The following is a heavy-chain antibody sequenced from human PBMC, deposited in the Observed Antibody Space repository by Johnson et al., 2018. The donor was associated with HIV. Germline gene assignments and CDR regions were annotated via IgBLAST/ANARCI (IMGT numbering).Heavy chain of an antibody. CDR3: ARESTATRGDAFDI. V-gene: IGHV3-64*01. J-gene: IGHJ3*02. Sequence: VQLVESGGGVVRPGGSLRLSCAASGFTFDDYGMSWVRQAPGKGLEYVSAISSNGGSTYYANSVKGRFTISRDNSKNTLYLQMGSLRAEDMAVYYCARESTATRGDAFDIWGQGTMVTVSS. D-gene: IGHD4-17*01. CDR2: ISSNGGST. CDR1: GFTFDDYG.